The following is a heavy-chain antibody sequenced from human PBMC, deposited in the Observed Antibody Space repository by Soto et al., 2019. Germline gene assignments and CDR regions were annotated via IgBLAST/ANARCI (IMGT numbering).Heavy chain of an antibody. Sequence: ASVKVSCKASGYTFTSYGNSWVRQAPGQGLEWMGWISAYNGNTNYAQKLQGRVTMTTDTSTSTAYMELRSLRSDDTAVYYCARDRLKYSSGWFPRAFYYWGQGTLVTVSS. D-gene: IGHD6-19*01. CDR1: GYTFTSYG. CDR3: ARDRLKYSSGWFPRAFYY. CDR2: ISAYNGNT. J-gene: IGHJ4*02. V-gene: IGHV1-18*04.